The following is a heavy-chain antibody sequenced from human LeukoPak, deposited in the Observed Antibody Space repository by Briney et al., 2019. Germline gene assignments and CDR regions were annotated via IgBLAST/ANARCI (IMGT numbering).Heavy chain of an antibody. D-gene: IGHD2-21*01. CDR1: GFTFSSYSM. Sequence: PGGSLRLSCAASGFTFSSYSMNWVRQAPGKGLEWIGEIYHSGSTNYNPSLKSRVSIAVDKSKNQFSLKLSSVTAADTAVYYCARYFGGYSAGFDYWGQGTLVTVSS. CDR2: IYHSGST. V-gene: IGHV4-4*02. CDR3: ARYFGGYSAGFDY. J-gene: IGHJ4*02.